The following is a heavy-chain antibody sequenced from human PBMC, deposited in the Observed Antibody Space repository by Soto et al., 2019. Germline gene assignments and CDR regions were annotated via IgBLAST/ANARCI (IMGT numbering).Heavy chain of an antibody. V-gene: IGHV3-11*05. CDR3: ARDPSGSYAFDI. J-gene: IGHJ3*02. CDR1: GFTFSDYY. D-gene: IGHD1-26*01. CDR2: ISSSSSYT. Sequence: QVQLVESGGGLVKPGGSLRLSCAASGFTFSDYYMSWIRQAPGKGLEWVSYISSSSSYTNYADSVKGRFTISRDNAKNSLYLQMNSLRAEDTAVYYCARDPSGSYAFDIWGQGTMVTVSS.